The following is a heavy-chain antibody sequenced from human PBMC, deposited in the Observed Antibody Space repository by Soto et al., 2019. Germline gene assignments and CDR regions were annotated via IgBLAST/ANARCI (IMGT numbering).Heavy chain of an antibody. J-gene: IGHJ6*02. Sequence: PWRNMYIRSAVYGDCINSVGHYWTWIRQPPGKGLEWIGRIYTSGSTNYNPSLKSRVTMSVDTSKNQFSLKLSSVTAADTAVYDCARGVGTMVRGVIKRLGMDVSGHGTTVP. D-gene: IGHD3-10*01. CDR3: ARGVGTMVRGVIKRLGMDV. CDR2: IYTSGST. V-gene: IGHV4-59*10. CDR1: GDCINSVGHY.